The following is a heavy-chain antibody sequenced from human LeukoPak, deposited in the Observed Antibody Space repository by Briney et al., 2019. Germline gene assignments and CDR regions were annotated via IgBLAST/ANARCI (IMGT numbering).Heavy chain of an antibody. Sequence: GESLKISCKGSGYSINNYWIGWVRQMPGKGLEWMGIIYPADSDIRYSPSFQGQVTISANKSISTAYLQWSSLKASDTAMYYCARQEYCSGGSCYTWFDPWGQGTLVTVSS. D-gene: IGHD2-15*01. CDR3: ARQEYCSGGSCYTWFDP. CDR1: GYSINNYW. V-gene: IGHV5-51*01. J-gene: IGHJ5*02. CDR2: IYPADSDI.